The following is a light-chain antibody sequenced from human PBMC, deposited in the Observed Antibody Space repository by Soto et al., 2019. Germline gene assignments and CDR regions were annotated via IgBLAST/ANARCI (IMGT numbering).Light chain of an antibody. Sequence: QSVLTQPPSVSAAPGQKVTISCSGTSSNIGNNYVSWYQQLPGTAPKLLIYDDNKRPSGIPDRFSGSKSGTSATLGITGLQSGDEAEYYCGTWDGSLSSVVFGGGTQLTVL. CDR1: SSNIGNNY. CDR2: DDN. CDR3: GTWDGSLSSVV. J-gene: IGLJ3*02. V-gene: IGLV1-51*01.